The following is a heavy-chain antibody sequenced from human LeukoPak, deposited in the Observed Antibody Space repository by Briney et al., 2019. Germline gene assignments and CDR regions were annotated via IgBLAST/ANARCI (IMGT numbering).Heavy chain of an antibody. V-gene: IGHV3-21*01. CDR1: GVTFSDSD. D-gene: IGHD2-15*01. CDR3: ARSGCPGGSCYLRYSWLDL. CDR2: ITAASSYI. Sequence: GGSLRLSCAPSGVTFSDSDINGGRAAPEEGVGWGSSITAASSYIYYAESVRGRFTISRDNAKNSLYLQMDNLRAEDTAVYYCARSGCPGGSCYLRYSWLDLWGRGTLVTVSS. J-gene: IGHJ5*02.